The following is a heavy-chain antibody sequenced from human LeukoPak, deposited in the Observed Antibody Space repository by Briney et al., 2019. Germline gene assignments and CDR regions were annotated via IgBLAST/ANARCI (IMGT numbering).Heavy chain of an antibody. CDR3: ARGLGSSSVRFDY. CDR1: GGSISSYY. J-gene: IGHJ4*02. D-gene: IGHD6-6*01. V-gene: IGHV4-59*12. CDR2: IYYSGST. Sequence: PSETLSLTCTVSGGSISSYYWSWIRQPPGKGLEWIGYIYYSGSTNYNPSLKSRVTISVDTSKNQFSLKLSSVTAADTAVYYCARGLGSSSVRFDYWGQGTLVTVSS.